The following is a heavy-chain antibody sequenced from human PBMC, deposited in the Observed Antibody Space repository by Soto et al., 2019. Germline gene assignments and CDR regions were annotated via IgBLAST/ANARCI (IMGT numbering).Heavy chain of an antibody. D-gene: IGHD1-26*01. CDR1: GGSISNGYYY. Sequence: SETLSLTCTVSGGSISNGYYYWIWIRQPPGKGLEWIGTIYYNGNTYYNPSLKSRVTISVDTSKNQFSLQLTSVTAADTAVYYCARPQSSGSLVASDIWGQGTMVTVSS. J-gene: IGHJ3*02. CDR3: ARPQSSGSLVASDI. V-gene: IGHV4-39*01. CDR2: IYYNGNT.